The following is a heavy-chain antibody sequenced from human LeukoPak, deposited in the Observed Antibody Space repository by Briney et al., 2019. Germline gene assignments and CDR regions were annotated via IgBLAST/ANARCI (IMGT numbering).Heavy chain of an antibody. Sequence: PGGSLRLSCAASGFTFSSYEMNWVRQAPGKGLEWVSYISSSGSTIYYADSVKGRFTISRDNSKNTLYLQMNSLRAEDTAVYYCAKDLYYYDSGGAFDIWGQGTMVTVSS. J-gene: IGHJ3*02. CDR1: GFTFSSYE. V-gene: IGHV3-48*03. D-gene: IGHD3-22*01. CDR3: AKDLYYYDSGGAFDI. CDR2: ISSSGSTI.